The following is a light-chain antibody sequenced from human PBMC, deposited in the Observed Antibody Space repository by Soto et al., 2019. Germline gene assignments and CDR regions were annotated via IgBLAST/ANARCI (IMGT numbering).Light chain of an antibody. CDR2: GAS. CDR3: QQYVGSPPT. J-gene: IGKJ4*01. V-gene: IGKV3-20*01. Sequence: EIVLTQSPGTLSLSPGARATLSCRASQSVSSSYLAWYQQKPGQAPRLLIYGASSRATGIPDRFSGSGSGTDFTLTISRLEPEDFAVFYCQQYVGSPPTFGGGTKVEIK. CDR1: QSVSSSY.